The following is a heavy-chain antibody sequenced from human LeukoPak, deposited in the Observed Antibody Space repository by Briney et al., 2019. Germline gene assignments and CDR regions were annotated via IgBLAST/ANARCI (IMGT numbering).Heavy chain of an antibody. CDR2: ISYDGSNK. V-gene: IGHV3-30*18. CDR1: GFTFSNYV. CDR3: AKSRIVGATPIDY. D-gene: IGHD1-26*01. Sequence: PGGSLRLSCAASGFTFSNYVMHWVRQAPGKGLEWVAVISYDGSNKNYADSVTGRFTISRDNSKNTLYLQMNSLRAEDTAVYYCAKSRIVGATPIDYWGQGTLVTVSS. J-gene: IGHJ4*02.